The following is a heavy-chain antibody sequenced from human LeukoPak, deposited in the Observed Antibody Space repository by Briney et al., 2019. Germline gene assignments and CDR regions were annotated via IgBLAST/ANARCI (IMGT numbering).Heavy chain of an antibody. J-gene: IGHJ4*02. D-gene: IGHD7-27*01. CDR3: ARELTGIDY. CDR1: GGSISSYY. CDR2: IYYSGST. Sequence: SETLSLTCTVSGGSISSYYWSWIRQPPGKGLEWIGYIYYSGSTNYNPSLKSRVTISVDTSKNQFSLKLSSVTAADTAVYYCARELTGIDYWGQGTLVTVSS. V-gene: IGHV4-59*01.